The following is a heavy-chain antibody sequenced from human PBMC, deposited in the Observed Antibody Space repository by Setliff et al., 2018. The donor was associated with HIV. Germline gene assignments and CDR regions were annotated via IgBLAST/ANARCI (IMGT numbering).Heavy chain of an antibody. J-gene: IGHJ4*02. V-gene: IGHV1-69*13. D-gene: IGHD2-21*02. CDR1: GGTFNNYA. Sequence: SVKVSCKASGGTFNNYAISWVRQAPGQGLEWVGGIIPLFGTTNYAQKFQGRVTITADESTNTAHMELNSLRSIDTAMYYCARVNGGNSPYYFDSWGQGTLVTVPQ. CDR3: ARVNGGNSPYYFDS. CDR2: IIPLFGTT.